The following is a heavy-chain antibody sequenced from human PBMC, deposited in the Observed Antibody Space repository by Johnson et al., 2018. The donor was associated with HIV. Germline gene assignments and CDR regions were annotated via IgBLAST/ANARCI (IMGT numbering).Heavy chain of an antibody. CDR3: ARERGYYGNPAFDI. V-gene: IGHV3-30*03. D-gene: IGHD4-11*01. CDR1: GFPFSSYG. Sequence: QMQLVESGGGAVQPGRSLRLSCAASGFPFSSYGMHWVRQAPSKGLEWVAVISFDGSDKYYADSVKGRFTISRDNSKNTLYLQMNSLRTEDTAVYYCARERGYYGNPAFDIWGQGTMVTVSS. CDR2: ISFDGSDK. J-gene: IGHJ3*02.